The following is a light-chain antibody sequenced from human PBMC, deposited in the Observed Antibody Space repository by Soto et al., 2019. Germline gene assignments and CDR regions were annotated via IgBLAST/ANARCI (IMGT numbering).Light chain of an antibody. V-gene: IGLV2-11*01. J-gene: IGLJ1*01. CDR1: SNDVGGYNY. CDR2: DVS. CDR3: CSYAGSYTFYV. Sequence: QSVLTQPASVSGSPGQSITMSCTGTSNDVGGYNYVSWFQQHPGKAPKLLIFDVSKRPSGVPDRFSGSKSGNTASLTISGLQAEDEADYYCCSYAGSYTFYVFGTGTKVTVL.